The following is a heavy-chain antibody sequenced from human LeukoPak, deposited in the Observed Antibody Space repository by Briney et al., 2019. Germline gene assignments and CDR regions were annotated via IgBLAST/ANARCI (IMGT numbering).Heavy chain of an antibody. D-gene: IGHD3-10*01. Sequence: ASVKVSCKASGYTFTSYDINWVRQATGQGLEWMGWMNPNSGNTGYAQKFQGRVTMTRNTSISTAYMELSSLRSEDTAVYHCARARSMVRGPPDYWSQGTLVTVSS. J-gene: IGHJ4*02. CDR3: ARARSMVRGPPDY. V-gene: IGHV1-8*01. CDR2: MNPNSGNT. CDR1: GYTFTSYD.